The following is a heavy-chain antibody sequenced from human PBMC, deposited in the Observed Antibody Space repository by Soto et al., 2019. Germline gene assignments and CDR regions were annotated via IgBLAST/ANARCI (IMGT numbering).Heavy chain of an antibody. Sequence: EVHLVESGGGLIQPGGSLRLSCAASGFTFSSYAMNWVRQAPGKGLEWVSYISISSTTIYYADSVKGRFTISRDNAKNSLYLQMSSLRDDDTAVYYCARDGSGSYYNWFHPWGQGTLVTVSS. CDR2: ISISSTTI. J-gene: IGHJ5*02. CDR1: GFTFSSYA. CDR3: ARDGSGSYYNWFHP. V-gene: IGHV3-48*02. D-gene: IGHD3-10*01.